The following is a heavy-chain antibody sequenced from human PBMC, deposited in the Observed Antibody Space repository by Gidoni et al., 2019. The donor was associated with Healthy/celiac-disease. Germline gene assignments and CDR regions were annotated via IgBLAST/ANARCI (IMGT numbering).Heavy chain of an antibody. D-gene: IGHD5-12*01. CDR3: ARDRGDGYKDY. J-gene: IGHJ4*02. CDR2: ISAYNGNT. V-gene: IGHV1-18*01. CDR1: GYTFPSYG. Sequence: QVQLVQSGAEVKKPGASVKFYCKASGYTFPSYGISWVRKAPGQGLEGMGWISAYNGNTNYAQKLQGIVTMTTDTSTSTAYMELRSLRSDDTAVYYCARDRGDGYKDYWGQGTLVTVSS.